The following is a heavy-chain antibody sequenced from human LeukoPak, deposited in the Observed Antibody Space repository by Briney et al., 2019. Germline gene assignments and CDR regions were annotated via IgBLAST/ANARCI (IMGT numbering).Heavy chain of an antibody. D-gene: IGHD3-16*01. CDR2: INPDGGST. CDR3: ATDRGD. Sequence: ASVKVSCKASGYTFTSYWIQWVRQAPGQGLEWMGLINPDGGSTAYAHRFQGRVTMTEDTSTDTAYMELSSLRSEDTAVYYCATDRGDWGQGTLVTVSS. V-gene: IGHV1-46*01. J-gene: IGHJ4*02. CDR1: GYTFTSYW.